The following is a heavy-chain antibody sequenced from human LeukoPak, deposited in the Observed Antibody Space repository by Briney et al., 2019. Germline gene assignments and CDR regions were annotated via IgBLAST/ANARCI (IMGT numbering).Heavy chain of an antibody. CDR1: GYSISSGYY. Sequence: SETLSLTCTVSGYSISSGYYWGWIRQPPGKGLEWIGSIYHSGSTNYNPSLKSRVTISVDTSKNQFSLKLSSVTAADTAVYYCARGRGLSYGSGSYYGAVRFDYWGQGTLVTVSS. CDR3: ARGRGLSYGSGSYYGAVRFDY. D-gene: IGHD3-10*01. V-gene: IGHV4-38-2*02. CDR2: IYHSGST. J-gene: IGHJ4*02.